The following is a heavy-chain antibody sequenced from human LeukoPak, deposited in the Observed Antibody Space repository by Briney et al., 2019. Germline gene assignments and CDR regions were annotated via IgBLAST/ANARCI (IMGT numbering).Heavy chain of an antibody. CDR2: INPNSGGT. CDR3: ARDRGVAVVAATLVY. Sequence: ASVKVSCKASGYTFTGYYMHWVRQAPGQGLEWMGWINPNSGGTNYAQNFQGRVTMTRDTSISTAYTELSRLRSDDTAVYYCARDRGVAVVAATLVYWGQGILVTVSS. J-gene: IGHJ4*02. D-gene: IGHD2-15*01. CDR1: GYTFTGYY. V-gene: IGHV1-2*02.